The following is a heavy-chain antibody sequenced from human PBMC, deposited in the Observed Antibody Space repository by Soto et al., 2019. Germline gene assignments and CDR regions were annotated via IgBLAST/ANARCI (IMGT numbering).Heavy chain of an antibody. CDR2: IWYDGSNK. CDR1: GFTFSSYG. J-gene: IGHJ4*02. CDR3: ATDQQLDLDY. Sequence: QVQLVESGGGVVQPGRSLRLSCAASGFTFSSYGMHWVRQAPGKGLEWVAVIWYDGSNKYYADSVKGRFTISRDNSKNPLYLQMNSLRAEDTAVYYCATDQQLDLDYWGQGTLVTVSS. D-gene: IGHD6-13*01. V-gene: IGHV3-33*01.